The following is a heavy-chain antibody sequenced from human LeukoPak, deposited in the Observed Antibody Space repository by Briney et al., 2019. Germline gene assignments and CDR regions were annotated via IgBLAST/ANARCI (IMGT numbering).Heavy chain of an antibody. CDR1: GFTFTSSA. V-gene: IGHV1-58*02. Sequence: SVKVSCKASGFTFTSSAMQWVRQARGQRLEWIGWIVVGSGNTNYAQKFQGRVTITRNTSISTAYMELSSLRSEDTAVYYCARGQPAIFGVVSPLGYWGQGTLVTVSS. D-gene: IGHD3-3*01. CDR2: IVVGSGNT. CDR3: ARGQPAIFGVVSPLGY. J-gene: IGHJ4*02.